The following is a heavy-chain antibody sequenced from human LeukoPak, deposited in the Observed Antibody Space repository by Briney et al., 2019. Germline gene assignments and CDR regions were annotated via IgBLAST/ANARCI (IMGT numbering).Heavy chain of an antibody. J-gene: IGHJ6*02. Sequence: ASVKVSCKASGYTFTSYYMHWVRQAPGQGLEWMGIINPSGGSTSYAQKFQGRVTMTRDTSASTVYMELSSLRSEDTAVYYCARDRIAAGEDYYYGMDVWGQGTTVTVSS. CDR1: GYTFTSYY. V-gene: IGHV1-46*01. CDR3: ARDRIAAGEDYYYGMDV. D-gene: IGHD6-13*01. CDR2: INPSGGST.